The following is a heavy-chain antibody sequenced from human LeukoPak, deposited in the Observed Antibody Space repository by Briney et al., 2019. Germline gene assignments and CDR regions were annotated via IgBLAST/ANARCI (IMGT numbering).Heavy chain of an antibody. Sequence: SETLSLTCAVYGGSLSNYYWSWIRQPPGKGLEWIGEINHSGSTNYNPSLKSRVTISVDTSKNQFSLKLSSVTAADTAVYYCAASTVTTYFFDPWGQGTLVTVSS. CDR1: GGSLSNYY. CDR3: AASTVTTYFFDP. V-gene: IGHV4-34*01. CDR2: INHSGST. D-gene: IGHD4-17*01. J-gene: IGHJ5*02.